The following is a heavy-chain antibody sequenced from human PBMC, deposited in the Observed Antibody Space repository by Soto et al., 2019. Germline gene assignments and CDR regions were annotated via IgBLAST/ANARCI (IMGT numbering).Heavy chain of an antibody. D-gene: IGHD3-10*01. J-gene: IGHJ6*02. CDR2: ISSNGGST. V-gene: IGHV3-64*01. CDR1: GFTFSSYA. CDR3: ASVFGFGGMDV. Sequence: GGSLRLSCAASGFTFSSYAMHWVRQAPGKGQEYVSAISSNGGSTYYANSVKDRFTISRDNSKNTLYLQMGSLRAEDMAVYYYASVFGFGGMDVWGQGTTVTVSS.